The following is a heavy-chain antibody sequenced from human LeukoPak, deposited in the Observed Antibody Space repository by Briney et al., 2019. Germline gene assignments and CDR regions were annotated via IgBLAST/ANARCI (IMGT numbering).Heavy chain of an antibody. J-gene: IGHJ4*02. D-gene: IGHD5-12*01. Sequence: GGSLRLSCAASGFTFSSYAMSWVRQAPGKGLEWVANIKQDGSEKYYVDSVKGRFTISRDNAKNSLYLQMNSLRAEDTAVYYCARDLRGSYWGQGTLVTVSS. CDR1: GFTFSSYA. CDR3: ARDLRGSY. CDR2: IKQDGSEK. V-gene: IGHV3-7*01.